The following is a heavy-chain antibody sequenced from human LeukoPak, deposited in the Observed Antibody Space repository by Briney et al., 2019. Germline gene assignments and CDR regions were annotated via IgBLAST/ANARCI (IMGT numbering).Heavy chain of an antibody. CDR3: ARSSRGTTVTQSHYYGMDV. J-gene: IGHJ6*02. D-gene: IGHD4-17*01. Sequence: GGSLRLSCAASGFTFSSYAMHWVRQAPGKGLEWVAVISYGGSNKYYADSVKGRFTISRDNSKNTLYLQMNSLRAEDTAVYYCARSSRGTTVTQSHYYGMDVWGQGTTVTVSS. CDR2: ISYGGSNK. V-gene: IGHV3-30-3*01. CDR1: GFTFSSYA.